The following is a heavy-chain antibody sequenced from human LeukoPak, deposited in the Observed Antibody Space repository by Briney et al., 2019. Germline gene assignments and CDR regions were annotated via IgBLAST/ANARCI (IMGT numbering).Heavy chain of an antibody. V-gene: IGHV3-23*01. J-gene: IGHJ3*02. CDR2: ISGSGGST. CDR1: GFTFSNYA. D-gene: IGHD3-10*01. CDR3: AKDARQSLLWFGEAAFDI. Sequence: GGSLRLSCAASGFTFSNYAMSWVRQAPGKGLEWVSGISGSGGSTYDADSVKGRFTISRDNSKNTLYLQMNSLRAEDTAVYYCAKDARQSLLWFGEAAFDIWGQGTMVTVSS.